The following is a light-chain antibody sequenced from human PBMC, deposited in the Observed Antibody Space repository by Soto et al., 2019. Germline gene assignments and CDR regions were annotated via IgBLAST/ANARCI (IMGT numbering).Light chain of an antibody. J-gene: IGKJ5*01. V-gene: IGKV3-15*01. CDR3: QQYNNGTPIT. CDR1: QSVSSN. CDR2: GAS. Sequence: EILMTQPPAPLSVSPGERATLSCRASQSVSSNLAWYQQKPGQAPRLLIYGASTRATGIPARFSGSGSGTEFTLTISSRQSEDSAGYYYQQYNNGTPITFGQGTLMEI.